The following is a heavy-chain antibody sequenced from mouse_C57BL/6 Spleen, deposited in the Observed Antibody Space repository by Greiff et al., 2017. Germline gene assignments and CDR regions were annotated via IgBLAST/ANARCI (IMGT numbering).Heavy chain of an antibody. CDR2: ISYDGSN. CDR1: GYSITSGYY. D-gene: IGHD1-1*01. CDR3: ARESDYGSSYFDY. V-gene: IGHV3-6*01. Sequence: EVQLQESGPGLVKPSQSLSLTCSVTGYSITSGYYWNWIRQFPGNKLEWMGYISYDGSNNYNPSLKNRISITRDTSKNQFFLKLNSVTTEDTATYYCARESDYGSSYFDYWGQGTTLTVSS. J-gene: IGHJ2*01.